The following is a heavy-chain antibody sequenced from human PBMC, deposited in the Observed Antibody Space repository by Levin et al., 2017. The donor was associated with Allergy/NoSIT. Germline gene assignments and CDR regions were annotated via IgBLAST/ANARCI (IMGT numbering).Heavy chain of an antibody. CDR1: GGFIHSYF. CDR3: ERHREYGGSDS. CDR2: IYYNWNT. D-gene: IGHD4-23*01. J-gene: IGHJ4*02. V-gene: IGHV4-59*08. Sequence: SETLSLTCTVSGGFIHSYFWSWIRQPPGKGLEWIGYIYYNWNTDYNPSLKSRVTISGDTSKNQFSLRLSSVTAADTAVYYWERHREYGGSDSWGQGTLVTVSS.